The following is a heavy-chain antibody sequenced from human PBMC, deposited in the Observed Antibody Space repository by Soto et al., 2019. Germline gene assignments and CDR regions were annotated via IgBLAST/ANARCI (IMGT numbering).Heavy chain of an antibody. D-gene: IGHD1-26*01. J-gene: IGHJ4*02. V-gene: IGHV3-30-3*01. CDR2: ISYDGRNK. CDR3: AKEEPSGEGDYDC. CDR1: GFTFSSYA. Sequence: QVQLVESGGCVVQPGRSLRLSCAASGFTFSSYAMHWVRQATGKGREWVAVISYDGRNKYYADSVKDRFTISRDNSKNTLYLQRNSLRAKETEVYYCAKEEPSGEGDYDCWGQGTLVTVS.